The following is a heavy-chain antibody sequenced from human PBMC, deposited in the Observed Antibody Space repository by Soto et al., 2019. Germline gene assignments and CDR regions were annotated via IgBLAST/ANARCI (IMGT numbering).Heavy chain of an antibody. Sequence: QLQLQESGSGLVKPSQTLSLTCAVSGGSISSGGYSWSWIRQPPGKGLEWIGYIYHSGSTYYNPTLKSRVTISVDRSKNQFSLKLSSVTAADTAVYYCASKDTAMAQFDYWGQGTLVTVSS. D-gene: IGHD5-18*01. V-gene: IGHV4-30-2*01. CDR2: IYHSGST. CDR1: GGSISSGGYS. CDR3: ASKDTAMAQFDY. J-gene: IGHJ4*02.